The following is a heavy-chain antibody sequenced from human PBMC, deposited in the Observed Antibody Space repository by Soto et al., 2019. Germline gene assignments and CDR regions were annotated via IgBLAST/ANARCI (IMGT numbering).Heavy chain of an antibody. V-gene: IGHV4-38-2*01. Sequence: PSETLSLTCAVSGYSISSGYYWGWIRQSPGKGLEWIGSIYHSGSTYYNPSLKSRVTISLDTTKNQFSLKLTSVTAADTAVYCPAAAIMGGNGMDVWGQGTTVTVSS. CDR2: IYHSGST. D-gene: IGHD2-2*02. CDR1: GYSISSGYY. CDR3: AAAIMGGNGMDV. J-gene: IGHJ6*02.